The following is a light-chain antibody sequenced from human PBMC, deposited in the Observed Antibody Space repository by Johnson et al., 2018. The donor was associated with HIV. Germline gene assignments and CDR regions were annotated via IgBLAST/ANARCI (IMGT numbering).Light chain of an antibody. CDR1: SSNIGNNY. CDR3: GTWDSSLIAV. Sequence: QSVLTQPPSVSAAPGQKVTISCSGSSSNIGNNYVSWYQQLPGTAPKLLIYDNNKRPSGIPDRFSGSKSGTSATLGITGLQTGAEADYYCGTWDSSLIAVFGTGTKVTVL. CDR2: DNN. J-gene: IGLJ1*01. V-gene: IGLV1-51*01.